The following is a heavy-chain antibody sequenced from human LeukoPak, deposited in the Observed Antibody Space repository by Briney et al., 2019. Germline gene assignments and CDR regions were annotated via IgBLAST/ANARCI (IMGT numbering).Heavy chain of an antibody. J-gene: IGHJ4*02. CDR2: INHSGST. V-gene: IGHV4-34*01. D-gene: IGHD3-22*01. CDR3: ARVTGYMIEDYFDY. CDR1: GGSFSGYY. Sequence: SETLSLTCAVYGGSFSGYYWSWIRQPPGKGLEWIGEINHSGSTNYNPSLKSRVTISVDTSKNQFSLKLSSVTAADTAVYYCARVTGYMIEDYFDYWGQGALVTVSS.